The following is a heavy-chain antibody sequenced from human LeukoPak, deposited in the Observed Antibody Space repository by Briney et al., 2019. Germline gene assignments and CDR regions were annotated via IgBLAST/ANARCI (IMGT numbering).Heavy chain of an antibody. CDR2: INPSGGST. J-gene: IGHJ4*02. CDR1: GYTFTSYY. Sequence: ASVKVSCKASGYTFTSYYMHWVRQAPGQGLGWMGIINPSGGSTSYAQKFQGRVTMTRDTSTSTVYMELSSLRSEDTAVYYCARGLYGDYDGYYFDYWGQGTLVTVSS. V-gene: IGHV1-46*01. D-gene: IGHD4-17*01. CDR3: ARGLYGDYDGYYFDY.